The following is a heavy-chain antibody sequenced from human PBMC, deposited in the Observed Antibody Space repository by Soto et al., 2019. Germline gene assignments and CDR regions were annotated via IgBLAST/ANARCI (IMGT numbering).Heavy chain of an antibody. Sequence: SVKVSCKASGGTFSSYTISWVRQAPGQGLEWMGRIIPILGIANYAQKFQGRVTFTGDKSASTAYMELSSLRSEDTAVYYCARDRGSWSHDAFDVWGQGTMVTVSS. D-gene: IGHD6-13*01. V-gene: IGHV1-69*04. CDR3: ARDRGSWSHDAFDV. J-gene: IGHJ3*01. CDR2: IIPILGIA. CDR1: GGTFSSYT.